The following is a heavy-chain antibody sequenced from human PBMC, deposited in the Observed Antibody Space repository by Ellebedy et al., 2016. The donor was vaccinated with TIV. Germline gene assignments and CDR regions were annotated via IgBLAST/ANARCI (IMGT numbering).Heavy chain of an antibody. D-gene: IGHD5-24*01. Sequence: SETLSLTCSVSGTSLIDYHWSWIRQSPRKGLEWIGNVYHTGSTIYNPSLQSRVTISVDTSKNQFSLKLSPVTAADTAVYYCTRTVQLAFYMNVWGRGTSVTVSS. CDR1: GTSLIDYH. CDR2: VYHTGST. V-gene: IGHV4-59*08. J-gene: IGHJ6*03. CDR3: TRTVQLAFYMNV.